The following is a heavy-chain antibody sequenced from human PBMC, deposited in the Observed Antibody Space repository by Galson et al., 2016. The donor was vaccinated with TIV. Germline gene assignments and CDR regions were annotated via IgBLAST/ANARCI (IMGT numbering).Heavy chain of an antibody. CDR1: GFAFSDYY. V-gene: IGHV3-11*06. CDR3: ARESPNTGSYSYWYFDL. D-gene: IGHD1-26*01. Sequence: SLRLSCAASGFAFSDYYMTWIRQAPGKGLEWISYIGPTSKYATYEDSVKGRFTISRDNAKNSLFLQMNSLSAEDSAIYYCARESPNTGSYSYWYFDLWGRGTLVTVSS. J-gene: IGHJ2*01. CDR2: IGPTSKYA.